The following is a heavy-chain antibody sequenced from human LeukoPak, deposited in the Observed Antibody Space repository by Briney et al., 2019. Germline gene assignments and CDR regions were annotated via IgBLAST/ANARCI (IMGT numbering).Heavy chain of an antibody. CDR1: GGSISSPTYY. CDR2: IYYSGTT. V-gene: IGHV4-39*01. D-gene: IGHD5-24*01. Sequence: SETLSLTCTVSGGSISSPTYYWGWIRQPPGKGLESIGTIYYSGTTDYNPSLKSRVTISADTSKNQLSLRLSSVTAADTAVYYCARGDGGYNFYYWGQGTLVTVSS. J-gene: IGHJ4*02. CDR3: ARGDGGYNFYY.